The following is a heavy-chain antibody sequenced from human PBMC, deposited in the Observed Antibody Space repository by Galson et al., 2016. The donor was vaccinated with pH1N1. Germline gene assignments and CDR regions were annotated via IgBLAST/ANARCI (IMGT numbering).Heavy chain of an antibody. Sequence: TLSLSCTVSGGSISSGSYYWSWIRQPAGKGLEWIGYIYTSGSTYYNPSLKSRVTMSVDTPKNQFSLKLTSVTAAATAVYYCARGLAVAGTFYFDSWGQGTLVTVSS. J-gene: IGHJ4*02. CDR1: GGSISSGSYY. D-gene: IGHD6-19*01. CDR3: ARGLAVAGTFYFDS. V-gene: IGHV4-61*09. CDR2: IYTSGST.